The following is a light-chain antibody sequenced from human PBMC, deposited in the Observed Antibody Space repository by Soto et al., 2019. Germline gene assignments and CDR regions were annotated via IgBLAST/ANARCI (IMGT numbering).Light chain of an antibody. Sequence: DIQMTQSPSTLSASVGDRVTITCRASQSVFSRLAWYQQKPGQAPKLLIYDASTLEGGVPSRFSGSGSGTEFTLTIGGLQPDDFATYHCQQYTSFSWSFGQGTKVDIK. CDR3: QQYTSFSWS. V-gene: IGKV1-5*01. J-gene: IGKJ1*01. CDR1: QSVFSR. CDR2: DAS.